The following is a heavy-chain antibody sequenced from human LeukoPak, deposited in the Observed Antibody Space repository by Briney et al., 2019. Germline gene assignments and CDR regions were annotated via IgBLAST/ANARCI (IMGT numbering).Heavy chain of an antibody. D-gene: IGHD2-15*01. CDR1: GFTFSNYA. CDR2: ISASGGS. CDR3: AREPRDCTGGTCQSAGGYYFYY. Sequence: PGGSLRLSCAASGFTFSNYAMSWVRQAPGKGLEWVSGISASGGSYYADSVKGRFTVSRDISKNTLYLQMNSLRAEDTAVYFCAREPRDCTGGTCQSAGGYYFYYWSQGTPVTVSS. J-gene: IGHJ4*02. V-gene: IGHV3-23*01.